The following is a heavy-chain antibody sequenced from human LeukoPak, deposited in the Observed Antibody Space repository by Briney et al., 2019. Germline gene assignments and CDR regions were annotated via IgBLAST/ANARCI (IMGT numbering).Heavy chain of an antibody. V-gene: IGHV3-48*02. Sequence: PGGSLRLSCAASGFTFSSYSMNWVRQAPGKGLEWVSYINHNAETIYYADSVKGRFTISRDNAKNVLYLQMNRLGDGDTAVYYCARDSDWAFDNWGQGTLVTVSS. CDR1: GFTFSSYS. CDR3: ARDSDWAFDN. D-gene: IGHD2-21*02. J-gene: IGHJ4*02. CDR2: INHNAETI.